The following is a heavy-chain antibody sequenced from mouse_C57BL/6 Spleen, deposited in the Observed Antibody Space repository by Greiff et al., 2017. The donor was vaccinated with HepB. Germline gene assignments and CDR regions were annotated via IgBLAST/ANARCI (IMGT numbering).Heavy chain of an antibody. CDR3: TRGTYGYDEGYYAMDY. CDR1: GYTFTSYW. V-gene: IGHV1-5*01. D-gene: IGHD2-2*01. J-gene: IGHJ4*01. CDR2: IYPGNSDT. Sequence: EVQLQQSGTVLARPGASVKMSCKTSGYTFTSYWMHWVKQRPGQGLEWIGAIYPGNSDTSYNQKFKGKAKLTAVTSASTAYMELSSLTNEDSAVYYCTRGTYGYDEGYYAMDYWGQGTSVTVSS.